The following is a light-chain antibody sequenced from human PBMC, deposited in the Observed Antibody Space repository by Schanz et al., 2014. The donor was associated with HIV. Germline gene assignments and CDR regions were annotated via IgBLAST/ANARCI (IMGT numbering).Light chain of an antibody. CDR2: LNN. CDR3: GTWDSRMSVGFV. V-gene: IGLV1-51*01. Sequence: QSVLTQPPSVSAAPGQKVTITCSGTYSNIGNNYVSWYQQFPGAAPRLLMYLNNQRPSGIPDRFSGSKSGTSATLVITGLQTGDEADYYCGTWDSRMSVGFVFGSGTKLTVL. J-gene: IGLJ1*01. CDR1: YSNIGNNY.